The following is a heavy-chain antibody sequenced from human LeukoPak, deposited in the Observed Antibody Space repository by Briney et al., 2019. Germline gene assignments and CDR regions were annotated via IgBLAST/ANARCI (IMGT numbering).Heavy chain of an antibody. V-gene: IGHV3-48*03. CDR2: ISSGDNIM. CDR1: GFTFSSYD. J-gene: IGHJ4*02. D-gene: IGHD2-21*02. Sequence: GGSLRLSCTASGFTFSSYDMIWVRQAPGKGLEWVSYISSGDNIMFYADSVKGRFIISRDNAKNSLYLQMNSLRAEDTAVYYCARGVTLDYWGQGTLVTVSS. CDR3: ARGVTLDY.